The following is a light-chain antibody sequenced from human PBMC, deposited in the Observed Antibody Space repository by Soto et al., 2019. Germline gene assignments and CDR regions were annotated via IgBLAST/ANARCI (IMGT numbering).Light chain of an antibody. CDR2: DVS. V-gene: IGLV2-14*01. Sequence: QSALTQPASVSESPGQSITISCTGTSSDVGGYNYVSWYQQHPGKAPKLMIYDVSNRPSGVSNRFSGSKSGNTASLTISGLQAEDEADYYCSSYTSSSPVVFGGGTKVTV. CDR3: SSYTSSSPVV. J-gene: IGLJ2*01. CDR1: SSDVGGYNY.